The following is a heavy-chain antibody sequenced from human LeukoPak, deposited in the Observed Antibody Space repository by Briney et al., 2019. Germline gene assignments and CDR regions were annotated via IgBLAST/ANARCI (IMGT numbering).Heavy chain of an antibody. CDR3: AKDGTTISLDY. D-gene: IGHD4-11*01. J-gene: IGHJ4*02. V-gene: IGHV3-30*18. Sequence: PGGSLRLSCAASGFTFSSYGMHGVRQAPGKGLEWVAVISYDGSNKYYADSVKGRFTISRDNSKNTLYLQMNSLRAEDTAVYYCAKDGTTISLDYWGQGTLVTVSS. CDR2: ISYDGSNK. CDR1: GFTFSSYG.